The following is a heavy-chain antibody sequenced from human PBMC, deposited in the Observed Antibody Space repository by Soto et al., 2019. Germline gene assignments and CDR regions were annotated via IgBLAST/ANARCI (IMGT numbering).Heavy chain of an antibody. Sequence: SDTMSITYTVSGDSISSYYWSRIRQPPGKGLEWIGYIYYSGSTNYNPSLKSRVTISVDTSKNQFSLKLSSVTAADTAVYYCARERPDGARLDPWGQGTLVTVS. V-gene: IGHV4-59*01. J-gene: IGHJ5*02. D-gene: IGHD6-6*01. CDR3: ARERPDGARLDP. CDR2: IYYSGST. CDR1: GDSISSYY.